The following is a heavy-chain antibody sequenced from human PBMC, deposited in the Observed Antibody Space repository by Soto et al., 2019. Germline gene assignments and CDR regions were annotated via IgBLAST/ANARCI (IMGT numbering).Heavy chain of an antibody. D-gene: IGHD3-10*01. V-gene: IGHV4-39*01. Sequence: SETMSLTCTVSGGSISSSSYYWGWIRQTPGKGLEWIGSIYYSGSTYYNPSLKSRVTISVDTSKNQFSLKLSSVTAADTAVYYCARLPYYYGSGSYYNPDDYYYYYMDVWGKGTTVTVSS. CDR2: IYYSGST. J-gene: IGHJ6*03. CDR1: GGSISSSSYY. CDR3: ARLPYYYGSGSYYNPDDYYYYYMDV.